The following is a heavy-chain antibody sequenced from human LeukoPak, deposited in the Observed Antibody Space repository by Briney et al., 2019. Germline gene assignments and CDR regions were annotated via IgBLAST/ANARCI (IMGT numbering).Heavy chain of an antibody. CDR1: GFTFSGSG. J-gene: IGHJ4*02. D-gene: IGHD5-12*01. Sequence: GGSLRLSCAASGFTFSGSGMHWVRQAPGKGLEWVAFIRNDGTNKYYAESVKGRFTISRDNSKNTLYLQMNSLRAEDTAVYYCAKADSGYDDLINYWGQGTLVTVSS. V-gene: IGHV3-30*02. CDR3: AKADSGYDDLINY. CDR2: IRNDGTNK.